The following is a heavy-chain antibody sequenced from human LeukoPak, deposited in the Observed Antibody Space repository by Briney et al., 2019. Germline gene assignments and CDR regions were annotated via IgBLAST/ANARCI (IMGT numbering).Heavy chain of an antibody. CDR2: ISSSGSTI. Sequence: HSGGSLRLSCAASGFTFSSYAMSWVRQAPGKGLGGVSYISSSGSTIYYADSVKGRFTISRDNAKNSLYLQMNSLRAEDTAVYYCAREGPPGRGNYFDYWGQGTLVTVSS. CDR3: AREGPPGRGNYFDY. V-gene: IGHV3-48*04. J-gene: IGHJ4*02. CDR1: GFTFSSYA. D-gene: IGHD3-16*01.